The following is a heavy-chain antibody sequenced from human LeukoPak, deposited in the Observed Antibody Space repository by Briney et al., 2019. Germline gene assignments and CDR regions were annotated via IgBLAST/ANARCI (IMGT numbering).Heavy chain of an antibody. Sequence: ASVKVSCKASGYTFSNYDINWVRQAAGQGLEWMGWMNPNSGNTGYAQKFQGRVTMIRNTSISTAYMELSSLRSEDTAVYYCARGHVLASCSGGSCYSGHDYWGQGTLVTVSS. J-gene: IGHJ4*02. CDR1: GYTFSNYD. D-gene: IGHD2-15*01. CDR2: MNPNSGNT. V-gene: IGHV1-8*01. CDR3: ARGHVLASCSGGSCYSGHDY.